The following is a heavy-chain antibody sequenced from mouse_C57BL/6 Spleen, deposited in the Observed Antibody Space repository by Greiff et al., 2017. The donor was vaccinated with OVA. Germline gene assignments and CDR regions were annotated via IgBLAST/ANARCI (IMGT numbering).Heavy chain of an antibody. CDR1: GYTFTSYW. CDR3: ARYGSSYSYFDY. Sequence: QVQLQQPGAELVKPGASVKMSCKASGYTFTSYWITWVKRRPGQGLEWIGDIYPGSGSTNYNEKFKSKATLTVDTSSSTAYMQLSSLTSEDSAVYYCARYGSSYSYFDYWGQGTTLTVSS. V-gene: IGHV1-55*01. CDR2: IYPGSGST. J-gene: IGHJ2*01. D-gene: IGHD1-1*01.